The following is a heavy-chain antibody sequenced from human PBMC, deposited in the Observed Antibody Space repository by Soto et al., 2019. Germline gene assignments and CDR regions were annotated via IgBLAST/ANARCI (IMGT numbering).Heavy chain of an antibody. CDR2: IYPGDSDT. CDR1: GYTFTNYW. CDR3: ARQQSSLVGKPLGNFDS. V-gene: IGHV5-51*01. D-gene: IGHD3-10*01. Sequence: EVQLVQSGAEVKKPGESLKISCQASGYTFTNYWIGWVRQMPGRGLEWMGVIYPGDSDTTYSPSFQGQVTISADKSLDTAYTQWTSLKASDTAMYYGARQQSSLVGKPLGNFDSWGQGILVSVSS. J-gene: IGHJ4*02.